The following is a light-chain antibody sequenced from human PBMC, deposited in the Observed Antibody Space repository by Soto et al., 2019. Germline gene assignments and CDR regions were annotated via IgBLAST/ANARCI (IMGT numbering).Light chain of an antibody. CDR3: QQYNSYLWT. J-gene: IGKJ1*01. CDR2: KAS. CDR1: QSISSW. V-gene: IGKV1-5*03. Sequence: DIQMTQSPATLCASVGDRVTITCRASQSISSWLAWYQQKPGKAPKLLIYKASSLESGVPSRFSGSGSGTEFTLTISSLQPDDFATYYCQQYNSYLWTFGQGTKVDIK.